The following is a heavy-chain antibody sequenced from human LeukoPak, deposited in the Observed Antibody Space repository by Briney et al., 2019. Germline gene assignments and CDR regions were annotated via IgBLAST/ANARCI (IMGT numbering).Heavy chain of an antibody. CDR1: GYSFSDFY. J-gene: IGHJ1*01. CDR2: INPNSGGT. CDR3: ARGYTPPHTSIEY. V-gene: IGHV1-2*02. D-gene: IGHD2/OR15-2a*01. Sequence: ASVKVSCKASGYSFSDFYMHWVRQAPGQGLEWMGWINPNSGGTDYAQKFQGRVTVTRDTSITTAYLELSSLRSDDTAVYYCARGYTPPHTSIEYWGQGTLVTVSS.